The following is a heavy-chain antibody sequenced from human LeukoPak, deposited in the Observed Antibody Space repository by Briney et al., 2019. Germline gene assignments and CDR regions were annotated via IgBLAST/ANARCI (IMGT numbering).Heavy chain of an antibody. J-gene: IGHJ4*02. Sequence: GASVKVSCKASGYTFTGHYMHWVRQAPGQGLEWMGWIDAKSGGTNYAQKFQGRVTMTRDTSISTAYMELSRLTSDDTAVYYCARDAIVRDYSNSDYWGQGTLVTVSS. D-gene: IGHD4-11*01. CDR3: ARDAIVRDYSNSDY. CDR2: IDAKSGGT. V-gene: IGHV1-2*02. CDR1: GYTFTGHY.